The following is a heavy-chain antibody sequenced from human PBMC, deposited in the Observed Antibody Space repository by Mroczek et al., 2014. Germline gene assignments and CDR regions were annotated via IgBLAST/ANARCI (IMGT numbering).Heavy chain of an antibody. Sequence: QVQLQESGPGLVKPSQILSLTCTVSGGSISSGSYYWSWIRQPAGKGLEWIGRIYTSGSTNYNPSLKSRVTMSVDTSKNQFSLKLSSVTAADTAVYYCARGEDDYYYGSGNHPFDYWGQGTLVTVSS. V-gene: IGHV4-61*02. CDR3: ARGEDDYYYGSGNHPFDY. CDR1: GGSISSGSYY. J-gene: IGHJ4*02. D-gene: IGHD3-10*01. CDR2: IYTSGST.